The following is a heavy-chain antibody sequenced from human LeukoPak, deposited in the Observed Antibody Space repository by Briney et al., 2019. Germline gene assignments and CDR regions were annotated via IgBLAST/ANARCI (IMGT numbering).Heavy chain of an antibody. CDR3: ARDLYPSYGSGSRPSDY. V-gene: IGHV3-53*01. Sequence: GGSLRLSCAASGFTVGSNYMSWVRQAPGKGLEWVSVIYSGGSTYYADSVKGRFTISRDNSKSTLYIQMNSLRAEDTAVYYCARDLYPSYGSGSRPSDYWGQGTLVTVSS. CDR1: GFTVGSNY. J-gene: IGHJ4*02. D-gene: IGHD3-10*01. CDR2: IYSGGST.